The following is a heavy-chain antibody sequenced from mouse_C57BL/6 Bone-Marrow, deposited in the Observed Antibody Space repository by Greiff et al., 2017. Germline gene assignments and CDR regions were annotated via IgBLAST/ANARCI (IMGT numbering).Heavy chain of an antibody. CDR1: GFTFSDYY. Sequence: EVQGVESGGGLVQPGGSLKLSCAASGFTFSDYYMYWVRQTPEKRLEWVAYISNGGGSTYYPDTVKGRFTISRDTAKNTLYLQMSRLKSEDTAMYYCARRIYYYPYYAMDYGGQGTSVTVSS. V-gene: IGHV5-12*01. CDR2: ISNGGGST. D-gene: IGHD1-1*01. J-gene: IGHJ4*01. CDR3: ARRIYYYPYYAMDY.